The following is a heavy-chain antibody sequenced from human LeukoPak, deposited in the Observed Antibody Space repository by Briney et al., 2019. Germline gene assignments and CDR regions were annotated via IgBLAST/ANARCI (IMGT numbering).Heavy chain of an antibody. CDR1: GFTFSNYG. CDR3: ARSLFSSSQHFDY. J-gene: IGHJ4*02. V-gene: IGHV3-30*03. CDR2: ISYDGSNK. Sequence: GGSLRLSCAASGFTFSNYGMHWARQAPGRGLEGVAVISYDGSNKYYADTVKGRFTISRDDSKNTLYVQMNSLRADDTAVYYCARSLFSSSQHFDYWGQGTLVTVSS. D-gene: IGHD6-13*01.